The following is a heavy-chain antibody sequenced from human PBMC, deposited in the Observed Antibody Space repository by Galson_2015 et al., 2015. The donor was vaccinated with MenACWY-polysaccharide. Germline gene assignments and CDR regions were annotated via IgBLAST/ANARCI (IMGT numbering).Heavy chain of an antibody. J-gene: IGHJ4*02. V-gene: IGHV3-73*01. CDR1: GFTFSGSA. CDR2: IRTKANSYAT. CDR3: TNGDYELDY. D-gene: IGHD3-16*01. Sequence: SLRLSCAASGFTFSGSAMHWVRQASGKGLEWVGRIRTKANSYATAYAASVKGRFTISRDDSKNTAYLQMNSLKTEDTAVYYCTNGDYELDYWGQGTLVTVSS.